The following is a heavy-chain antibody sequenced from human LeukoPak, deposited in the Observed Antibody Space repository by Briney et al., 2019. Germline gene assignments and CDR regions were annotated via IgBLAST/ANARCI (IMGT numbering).Heavy chain of an antibody. D-gene: IGHD1-26*01. CDR3: ARDTSSIVGPRFDY. V-gene: IGHV3-7*01. Sequence: GGPLRLSCAASGFTFSSYWMSWVRQAPGKGLEWVAIIEQDGSEKYYLDSVKGRFTISRDNAENSLYLQMNSLRAEDTAVYYCARDTSSIVGPRFDYWGQGILVTVSS. CDR1: GFTFSSYW. J-gene: IGHJ4*02. CDR2: IEQDGSEK.